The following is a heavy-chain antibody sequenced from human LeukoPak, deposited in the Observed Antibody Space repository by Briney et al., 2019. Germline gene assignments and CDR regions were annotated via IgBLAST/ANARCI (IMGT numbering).Heavy chain of an antibody. V-gene: IGHV3-53*04. CDR1: GFTVSSNY. D-gene: IGHD6-13*01. CDR2: IYSGGST. Sequence: PGGSLRLSCAASGFTVSSNYMSWVRQAPGKGLEWVLVIYSGGSTYYADSVKGRFTISRHNSKNTLYLQMNSLRAEDTAVYYCARGGAAGGGYFDYWGQGTLVTVSS. CDR3: ARGGAAGGGYFDY. J-gene: IGHJ4*02.